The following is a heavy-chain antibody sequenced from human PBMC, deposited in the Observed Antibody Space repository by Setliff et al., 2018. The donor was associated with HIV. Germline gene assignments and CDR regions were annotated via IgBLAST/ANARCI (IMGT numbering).Heavy chain of an antibody. J-gene: IGHJ3*02. Sequence: ASVKVSCKASGYTFRDFYMHWVQQAPGKGFEWMGRVDPEDGQTIFAKKFQDRVTLTADTSISTAYMELSRLRSDDTAVYYCAREIFPQGIVVVFDAFDIWGQGTMVTVSS. CDR1: GYTFRDFY. V-gene: IGHV1-69-2*01. D-gene: IGHD3-22*01. CDR3: AREIFPQGIVVVFDAFDI. CDR2: VDPEDGQT.